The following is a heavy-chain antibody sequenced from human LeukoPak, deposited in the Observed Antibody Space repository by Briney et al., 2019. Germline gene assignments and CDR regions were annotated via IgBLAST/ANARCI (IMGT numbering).Heavy chain of an antibody. J-gene: IGHJ4*02. CDR3: ARGTEPRYQLLLF. V-gene: IGHV1-69*13. CDR2: IIPIFGTA. CDR1: GGTFSSYA. D-gene: IGHD2-2*01. Sequence: SVKVSCKASGGTFSSYAISWVQQAPGQGLEWMGGIIPIFGTANYAQKFQGRVTITADESTSTAYMELSSLRSEDTAVYYCARGTEPRYQLLLFWGQGTLVTVSS.